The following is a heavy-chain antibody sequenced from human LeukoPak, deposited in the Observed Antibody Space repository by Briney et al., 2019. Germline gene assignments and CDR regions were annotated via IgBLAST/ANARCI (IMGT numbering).Heavy chain of an antibody. Sequence: GGSLRLSCAASGFTFSTYAMSWVRQAPGKGLEWVSAISGSGGSTYYADSVKGRFTISRDNSKNTLYLQMNSLRAEDTAVYYCAKGNYYDMVGAFDYWGQGTLVTVSS. V-gene: IGHV3-23*01. CDR3: AKGNYYDMVGAFDY. J-gene: IGHJ4*02. CDR2: ISGSGGST. CDR1: GFTFSTYA. D-gene: IGHD3-22*01.